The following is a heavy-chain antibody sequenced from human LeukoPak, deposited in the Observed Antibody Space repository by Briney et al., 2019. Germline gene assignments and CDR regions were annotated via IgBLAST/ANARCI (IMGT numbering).Heavy chain of an antibody. CDR2: IIPTFGTA. Sequence: ASVKVSCKASGGTFSSYAISWVRQAPGQGLEWMGGIIPTFGTANYAQKFQGRVTITADESTSTAYMELSSLRSEDTAVYYCASDVHSTADPYDYWGQGTLVTVSS. D-gene: IGHD2-2*01. V-gene: IGHV1-69*13. CDR3: ASDVHSTADPYDY. CDR1: GGTFSSYA. J-gene: IGHJ4*02.